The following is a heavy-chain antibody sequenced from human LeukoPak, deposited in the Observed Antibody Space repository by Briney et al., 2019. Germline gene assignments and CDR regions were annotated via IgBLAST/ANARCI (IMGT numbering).Heavy chain of an antibody. CDR3: ARARWYSSDY. CDR1: GFTFSGHW. D-gene: IGHD5-24*01. CDR2: ANSDGSST. J-gene: IGHJ4*02. V-gene: IGHV3-74*01. Sequence: GGSLRLSCAVSGFTFSGHWRFWVRQAPGKGLVWVSSANSDGSSTGYTDSVKGRFTVSRDNSKNTLYLQMNSLRAEDTGDYCARARWYSSDYWGQGTLVTVSS.